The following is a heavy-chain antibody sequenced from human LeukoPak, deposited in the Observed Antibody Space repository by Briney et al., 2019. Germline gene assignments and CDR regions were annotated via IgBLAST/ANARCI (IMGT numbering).Heavy chain of an antibody. V-gene: IGHV1-2*02. CDR1: GYTFSGFY. D-gene: IGHD5-18*01. Sequence: GSVPVSCKASGYTFSGFYINWVRQAPGQGLEWMGWINPKNGDTHYAQDFLGRVTMTRDTSISTAYMQLSRLTSDDTAVYYCARDGRLRNGYDNFYIWGQGTLVTVSS. J-gene: IGHJ4*02. CDR3: ARDGRLRNGYDNFYI. CDR2: INPKNGDT.